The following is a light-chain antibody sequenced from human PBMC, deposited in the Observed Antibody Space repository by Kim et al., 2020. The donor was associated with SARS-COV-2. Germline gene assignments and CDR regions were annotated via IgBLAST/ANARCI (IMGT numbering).Light chain of an antibody. Sequence: DIQMTQSPSSLSASVGDRVTITCRASQSVSGWLNWYQQKAGKAPHLLIYRASTLQSGVPPRFSASASGTDFALTISSLQPEDSATYYCQQSYNFPRTFGQGTKLEI. CDR3: QQSYNFPRT. J-gene: IGKJ1*01. CDR2: RAS. CDR1: QSVSGW. V-gene: IGKV1-39*01.